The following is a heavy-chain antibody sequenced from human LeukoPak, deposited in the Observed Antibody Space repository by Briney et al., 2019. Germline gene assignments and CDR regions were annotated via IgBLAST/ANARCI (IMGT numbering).Heavy chain of an antibody. Sequence: ASVKVSCKASGYTFTTFYIHWVRQAPGQGLEWMEKVNPTSGVSTYAQKFQGRVTMTRDTSTSTVYMELSSLRSDDAAVYFCARERGYCSGSGCYGSDYWGQGTLVTVSS. D-gene: IGHD2-2*01. CDR1: GYTFTTFY. V-gene: IGHV1-46*01. J-gene: IGHJ4*02. CDR2: VNPTSGVS. CDR3: ARERGYCSGSGCYGSDY.